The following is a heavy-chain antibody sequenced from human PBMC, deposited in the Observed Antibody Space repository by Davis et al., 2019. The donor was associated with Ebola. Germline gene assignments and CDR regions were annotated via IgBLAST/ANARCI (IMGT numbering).Heavy chain of an antibody. CDR2: ISGSGGST. Sequence: GESLKISCAASGFTFSSYAMSWVRQAPGKGLEWVSAISGSGGSTYYADSVKGRFTISRDNSKNTLYLQMNSLRAEDTAVYYCAKEASDSSGYYYHALEYYFDYWGQGTLVTVSS. D-gene: IGHD3-22*01. V-gene: IGHV3-23*01. CDR1: GFTFSSYA. CDR3: AKEASDSSGYYYHALEYYFDY. J-gene: IGHJ4*02.